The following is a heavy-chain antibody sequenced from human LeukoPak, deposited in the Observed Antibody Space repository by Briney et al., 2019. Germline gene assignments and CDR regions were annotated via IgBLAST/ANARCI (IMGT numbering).Heavy chain of an antibody. Sequence: PGGSLRLSCAASGFTFSSYAMNWVRQAPGKGLEWVSAISGSGGSTYYADSVKGRFTISRDNSRNTLYLQMNSLTVEDTAVYYCAKAPRAPYCGGDCLWGQGTLVTVSS. V-gene: IGHV3-23*01. D-gene: IGHD2-21*01. CDR2: ISGSGGST. J-gene: IGHJ4*02. CDR3: AKAPRAPYCGGDCL. CDR1: GFTFSSYA.